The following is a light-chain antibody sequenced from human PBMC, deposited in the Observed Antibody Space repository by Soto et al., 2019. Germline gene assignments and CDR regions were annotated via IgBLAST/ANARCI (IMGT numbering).Light chain of an antibody. V-gene: IGLV2-14*01. Sequence: QSVLTQPASVSGSPGQSITISCTGTSSDVGDYNLVSWYQQHPGKAPKLIIYDVTTRPSGVSSRFSGSKSGNTASLTISGLQAEDEADYYCSSYTSDSSLDVVLGGGTKVTVL. CDR3: SSYTSDSSLDVV. J-gene: IGLJ2*01. CDR2: DVT. CDR1: SSDVGDYNL.